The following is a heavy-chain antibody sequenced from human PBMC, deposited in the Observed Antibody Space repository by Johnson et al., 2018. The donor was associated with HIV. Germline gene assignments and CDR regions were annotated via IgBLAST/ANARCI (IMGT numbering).Heavy chain of an antibody. Sequence: VQLVESGGGLVQPGGSLRLSCAASGFTFSDYYMSWIRQAPGKGLEWVSYISSSGSTIYYADSVEGRFTISRDNSKNTLYLQMNSLRAEDTAVYYCARDGWFGEGAFDIWGQGTMVTVSS. D-gene: IGHD3-10*01. CDR2: ISSSGSTI. J-gene: IGHJ3*02. CDR1: GFTFSDYY. CDR3: ARDGWFGEGAFDI. V-gene: IGHV3-11*04.